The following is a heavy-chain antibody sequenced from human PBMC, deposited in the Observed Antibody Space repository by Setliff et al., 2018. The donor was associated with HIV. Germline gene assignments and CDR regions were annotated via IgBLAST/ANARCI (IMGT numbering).Heavy chain of an antibody. Sequence: PSETLSLTCTVSGDSISSGGYYWSWIRQHPGKGLEWIGYIYYSGSTYYNPSLKSRVTISVDTSKNQFSLKLSSVTAADTAVYYCARSYCGADCSLVADTNWFDPWGQGTLVTVSS. V-gene: IGHV4-31*03. CDR2: IYYSGST. CDR3: ARSYCGADCSLVADTNWFDP. J-gene: IGHJ5*02. D-gene: IGHD2-21*01. CDR1: GDSISSGGYY.